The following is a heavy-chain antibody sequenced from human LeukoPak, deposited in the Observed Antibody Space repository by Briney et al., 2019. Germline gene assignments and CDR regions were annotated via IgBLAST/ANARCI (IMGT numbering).Heavy chain of an antibody. CDR3: ARAWTTSGDAFDI. Sequence: KTSQTLSLTCTVSGGSISSGSYYWSWIRQPAGKGLEWIGRIYTSGGTNYNPSLKSRVTISVDTSKNQFSLKLSSVTAADTAVYYCARAWTTSGDAFDIWGQGTMVTVSS. D-gene: IGHD4-17*01. V-gene: IGHV4-61*02. J-gene: IGHJ3*02. CDR2: IYTSGGT. CDR1: GGSISSGSYY.